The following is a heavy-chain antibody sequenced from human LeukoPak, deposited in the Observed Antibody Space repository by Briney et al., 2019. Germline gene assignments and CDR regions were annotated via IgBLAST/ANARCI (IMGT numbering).Heavy chain of an antibody. Sequence: GGSLRLSCAASGFTSSDHYMDWVRQAPGQGLEWIGRSRNKANSYSTEYAASVKGRFTISRDESENSLYLQMNGLKTEDTAVYYCGVGASIANYYSYLDVWGKGTTVTVSS. V-gene: IGHV3-72*01. CDR1: GFTSSDHY. J-gene: IGHJ6*03. D-gene: IGHD1-26*01. CDR3: GVGASIANYYSYLDV. CDR2: SRNKANSYST.